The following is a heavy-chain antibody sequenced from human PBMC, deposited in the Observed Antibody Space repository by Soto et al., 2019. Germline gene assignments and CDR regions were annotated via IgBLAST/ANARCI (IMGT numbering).Heavy chain of an antibody. Sequence: QVQLVQSGAEVKKPGASVKVSCKASGYTFTSYAMHWVRQAPGQRLEWMGWINAGNGNTKYSQKFQGRVTITRDTSTSTAYMDLSSLRSEDTAVYYCARDLGVGAASDYWGQGPLVNLSS. CDR2: INAGNGNT. J-gene: IGHJ4*02. V-gene: IGHV1-3*01. D-gene: IGHD1-26*01. CDR3: ARDLGVGAASDY. CDR1: GYTFTSYA.